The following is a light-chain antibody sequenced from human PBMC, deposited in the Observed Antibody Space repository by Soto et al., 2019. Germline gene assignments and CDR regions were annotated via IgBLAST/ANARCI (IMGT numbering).Light chain of an antibody. CDR1: SSNIGAGYD. CDR3: QSYASSLSGSYV. V-gene: IGLV1-40*01. J-gene: IGLJ1*01. CDR2: SNN. Sequence: QSVLTQPPSVSGAPGQRVTISCTGSSSNIGAGYDVHWYQRLPGTAPKVLIYSNNNRPSGVPDRFSGSKSGTSASLAITGLQAEDGADYYCQSYASSLSGSYVFGTGTKLTVL.